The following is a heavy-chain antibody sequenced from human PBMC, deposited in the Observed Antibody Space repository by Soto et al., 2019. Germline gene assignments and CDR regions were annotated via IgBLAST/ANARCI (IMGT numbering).Heavy chain of an antibody. V-gene: IGHV3-48*03. J-gene: IGHJ4*02. CDR1: GFTFSSYE. D-gene: IGHD6-6*01. Sequence: GGSLRLSCAASGFTFSSYEMNWVRQAPGKGLEWVSYIRSSGSTIYYADSVKGRFTISRDNAKNSRYLQMNRLRAEDAAVYYCARCWRSSYYFDYWGQGTLVTVSS. CDR3: ARCWRSSYYFDY. CDR2: IRSSGSTI.